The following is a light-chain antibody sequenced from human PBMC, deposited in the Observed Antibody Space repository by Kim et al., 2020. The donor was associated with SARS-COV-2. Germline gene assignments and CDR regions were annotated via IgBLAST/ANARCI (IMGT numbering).Light chain of an antibody. CDR3: CSYAGSYTYV. CDR2: GVS. Sequence: QSALTQPHSVSGSPGQSVTISCTGTSSDVGLYNDVSWHQQHPDKAPKLMIYGVSQRPSGVPGRFSGSKSGNTASLTISGLQAEDEADYYCCSYAGSYTYVFGTGTKVTVL. J-gene: IGLJ1*01. V-gene: IGLV2-11*01. CDR1: SSDVGLYND.